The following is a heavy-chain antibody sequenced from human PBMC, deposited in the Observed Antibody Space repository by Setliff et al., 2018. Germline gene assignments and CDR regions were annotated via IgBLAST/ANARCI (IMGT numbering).Heavy chain of an antibody. CDR3: ARINFYVSSGYYYAPDF. CDR2: ISPYNGHT. CDR1: GYALNSYG. Sequence: ASVKVSCKTAGYALNSYGLTWVRQAPGQGLEWMGWISPYNGHTNSAQKLQGRVTVTTDTSATTAYMELKNLRSDDTAVYYCARINFYVSSGYYYAPDFWGQGTLVTVSS. D-gene: IGHD3-22*01. V-gene: IGHV1-18*01. J-gene: IGHJ4*02.